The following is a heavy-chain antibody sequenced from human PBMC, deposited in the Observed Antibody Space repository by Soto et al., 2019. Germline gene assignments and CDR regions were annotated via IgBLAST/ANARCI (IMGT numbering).Heavy chain of an antibody. CDR2: ISGSGGST. D-gene: IGHD1-26*01. CDR3: AKDPVKFHWNNEVGGGFDH. CDR1: GFTFTNYV. Sequence: PGGSLRLSCAASGFTFTNYVMNWVRQAPGKGLEWVSAISGSGGSTYYADSVKGRFTISRDNSKHTLFLQMDSLGVDDTAVYYCAKDPVKFHWNNEVGGGFDHWGQGTLVTVS. V-gene: IGHV3-23*01. J-gene: IGHJ4*02.